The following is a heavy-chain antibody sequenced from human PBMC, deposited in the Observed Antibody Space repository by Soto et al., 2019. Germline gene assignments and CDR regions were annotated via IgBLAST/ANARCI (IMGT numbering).Heavy chain of an antibody. J-gene: IGHJ6*02. CDR3: ARDLRSDDFWSGYSHIYYYYYGMDV. V-gene: IGHV3-48*03. Sequence: GGSLRLSCAASGFTFSSYEMNWVRQAPGKGLEWISYISSSGSTIYYADSVKGRFTISRDNAKNSLYLQMNSLRAEDTAVYYCARDLRSDDFWSGYSHIYYYYYGMDVWGQGTTVTVSS. D-gene: IGHD3-3*01. CDR1: GFTFSSYE. CDR2: ISSSGSTI.